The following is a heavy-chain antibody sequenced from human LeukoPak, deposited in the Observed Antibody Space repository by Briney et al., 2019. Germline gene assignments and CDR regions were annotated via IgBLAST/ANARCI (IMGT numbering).Heavy chain of an antibody. CDR2: INPNSGGT. V-gene: IGHV1-2*02. Sequence: GASVKVSCKASGYTFTGYYMHWVRQAPGQGLEWMGWINPNSGGTNYAQKFQGRVTMTGDTSISTAYMELSRLRSDDTAVYYCARVAPAYGAYFDYWGQGTLATVSS. CDR1: GYTFTGYY. D-gene: IGHD4-17*01. J-gene: IGHJ4*02. CDR3: ARVAPAYGAYFDY.